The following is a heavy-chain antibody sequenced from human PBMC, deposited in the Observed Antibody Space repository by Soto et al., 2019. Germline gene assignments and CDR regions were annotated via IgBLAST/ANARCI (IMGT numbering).Heavy chain of an antibody. D-gene: IGHD6-13*01. CDR2: IIPIFGTA. J-gene: IGHJ6*02. Sequence: SVKVSCKASGGTFSSYAISWVRQAPGQGLEWMGGIIPIFGTANYAQKFQGRVTITADESTSTAYMELSSLRSEDTAVYYCARNFGSSQYYYYYSGMDVWGQGTTVTVSS. CDR3: ARNFGSSQYYYYYSGMDV. V-gene: IGHV1-69*13. CDR1: GGTFSSYA.